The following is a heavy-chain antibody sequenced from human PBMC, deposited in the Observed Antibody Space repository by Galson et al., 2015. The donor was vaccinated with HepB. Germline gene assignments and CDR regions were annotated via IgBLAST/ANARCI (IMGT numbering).Heavy chain of an antibody. D-gene: IGHD3-3*01. CDR2: VSSSSSYS. Sequence: SLRLSCAASGFTFSSYTVNWVRQPPGKGLEWVSSVSSSSSYSRSADSVKGRFTISRDNARNSLYLQMDSLRAEDTAVYYCARRSYYDSGAFGIWGQGTMVTVSS. V-gene: IGHV3-21*03. CDR3: ARRSYYDSGAFGI. CDR1: GFTFSSYT. J-gene: IGHJ3*02.